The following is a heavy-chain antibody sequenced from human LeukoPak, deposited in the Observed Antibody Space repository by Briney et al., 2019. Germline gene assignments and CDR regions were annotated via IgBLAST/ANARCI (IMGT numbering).Heavy chain of an antibody. Sequence: WGSLRLSCAASGFTFSSYSMNWVSQAPGKGLEWVSSISGSNSYIYYADSMKGRFTISRDNAKNSLYLQMNSLRAEDTAVYYCAREHYFYYMDGWGKGTTVTVSS. CDR3: AREHYFYYMDG. J-gene: IGHJ6*03. CDR2: ISGSNSYI. V-gene: IGHV3-21*01. CDR1: GFTFSSYS.